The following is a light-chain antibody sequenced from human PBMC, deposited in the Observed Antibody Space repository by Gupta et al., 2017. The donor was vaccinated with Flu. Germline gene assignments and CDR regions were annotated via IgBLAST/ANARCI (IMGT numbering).Light chain of an antibody. V-gene: IGLV2-14*01. Sequence: SLPSTCTGTSSDVGGYNYVYWYRQHPDKAPILVIFEVTVRPSGVSSRFSGSTSGNTASLTISGLQAEDEADYYCSSYTSSSSGVFGGGTKLTVL. J-gene: IGLJ3*02. CDR1: SSDVGGYNY. CDR3: SSYTSSSSGV. CDR2: EVT.